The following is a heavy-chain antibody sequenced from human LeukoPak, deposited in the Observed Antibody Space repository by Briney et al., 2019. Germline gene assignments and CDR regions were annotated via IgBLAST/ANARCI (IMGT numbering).Heavy chain of an antibody. Sequence: ASVKVSCKASGYTFTSYYMHWVRQAPGQGLEWMGISNPSGGSTSYAQKSQGRVTMTRDTSTSTVYMELSSLRSEDTAVYYCARSGYGDYEWFDPWGQGTLVTVSS. V-gene: IGHV1-46*01. CDR3: ARSGYGDYEWFDP. CDR1: GYTFTSYY. J-gene: IGHJ5*02. CDR2: SNPSGGST. D-gene: IGHD4-17*01.